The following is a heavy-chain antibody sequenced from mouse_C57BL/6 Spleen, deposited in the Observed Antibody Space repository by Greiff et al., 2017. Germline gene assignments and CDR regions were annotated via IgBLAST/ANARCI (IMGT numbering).Heavy chain of an antibody. CDR2: ISSGGSYT. CDR1: GFTFSSYG. V-gene: IGHV5-6*01. D-gene: IGHD1-2*01. Sequence: EVQLVESGGDLVKPGGSLKLSCAASGFTFSSYGMSWVRQTPDKRLAWVATISSGGSYTYYPDSVKGRFTISRDNAKNTLYLQMSSLKSEDTAMYYCARERNEYGQAWFAYWGQGTLVTGSA. J-gene: IGHJ3*01. CDR3: ARERNEYGQAWFAY.